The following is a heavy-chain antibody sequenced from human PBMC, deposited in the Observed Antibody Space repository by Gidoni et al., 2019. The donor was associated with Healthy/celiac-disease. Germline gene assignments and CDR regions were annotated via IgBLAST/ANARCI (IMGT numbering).Heavy chain of an antibody. J-gene: IGHJ4*02. CDR3: ARDIKAAAGDDY. V-gene: IGHV3-21*01. D-gene: IGHD6-13*01. CDR2: IISSSSYI. CDR1: GLPFSSYS. Sequence: DVQLFNSGAGLVKPGQSLRLSCAASGLPFSSYSMNWVRKAPGKGLEWVSSIISSSSYIYYADSVKGRFTISRYNAKNALYLQMNSLRAEDTAVYYCARDIKAAAGDDYWGQGPLVTVSS.